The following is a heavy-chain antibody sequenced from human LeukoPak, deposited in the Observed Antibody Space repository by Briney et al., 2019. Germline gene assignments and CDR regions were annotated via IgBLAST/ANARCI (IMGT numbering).Heavy chain of an antibody. D-gene: IGHD1-1*01. CDR1: GGSISSYY. V-gene: IGHV4-59*01. CDR2: IYYSGST. Sequence: ASETLSLTCTVSGGSISSYYWSWIRQPPGKGLEWIGYIYYSGSTNYNPSLKSRVTISVDTSKNQFSLKLSSVTAADTAVYYCARDAGIDAFDIWGQGTMVTVSS. J-gene: IGHJ3*02. CDR3: ARDAGIDAFDI.